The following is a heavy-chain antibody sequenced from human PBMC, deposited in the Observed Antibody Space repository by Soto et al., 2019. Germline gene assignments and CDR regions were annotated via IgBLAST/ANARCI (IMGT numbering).Heavy chain of an antibody. D-gene: IGHD1-26*01. CDR1: GDMFSSYD. J-gene: IGHJ4*02. Sequence: QVQLAQSGAEVKKPGASVKFSCKASGDMFSSYDISWVRQATGQGLEWMGWINPTNGNTGYAQKFQDRVTMIRNNFNSPAYMELISLTSEDTAVYLLLGGHLHNGLYTGDSWGQGTLVTVSS. CDR3: LGGHLHNGLYTGDS. V-gene: IGHV1-8*01. CDR2: INPTNGNT.